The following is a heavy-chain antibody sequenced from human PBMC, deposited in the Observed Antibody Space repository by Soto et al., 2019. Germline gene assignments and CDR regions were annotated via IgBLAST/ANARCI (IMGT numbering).Heavy chain of an antibody. D-gene: IGHD3-22*01. CDR2: IIPIFGTA. V-gene: IGHV1-69*01. Sequence: QVQLVQSGAAVKKPGSSVKVSCKASGGTFSSYAISWVRQAPGQGLEWMGGIIPIFGTANYVQKFQGRVTITAEESTSTAYMELSSLRSEDTAVYYCAMMTYDSSGYYYSLFDYWGQGTLVTVSS. CDR3: AMMTYDSSGYYYSLFDY. CDR1: GGTFSSYA. J-gene: IGHJ4*02.